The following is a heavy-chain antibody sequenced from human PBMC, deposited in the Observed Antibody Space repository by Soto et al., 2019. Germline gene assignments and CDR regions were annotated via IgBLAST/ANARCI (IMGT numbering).Heavy chain of an antibody. Sequence: QVQLVQSGAEVKKPGSSVKVSCKASGGTFSSYTISWVRQAPGQGLEWMGRIIPILGIANNAQKFQGRVTIIADKSTSTAYMELSSLSYEDTAVYSGARDLKVGATDYYYSYGMDVWGQGTTVTGSS. CDR3: ARDLKVGATDYYYSYGMDV. V-gene: IGHV1-69*08. D-gene: IGHD1-26*01. CDR2: IIPILGIA. J-gene: IGHJ6*02. CDR1: GGTFSSYT.